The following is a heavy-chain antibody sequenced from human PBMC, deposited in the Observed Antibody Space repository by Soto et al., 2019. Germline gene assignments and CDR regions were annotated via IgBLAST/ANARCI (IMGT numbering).Heavy chain of an antibody. J-gene: IGHJ6*02. Sequence: QITLKESGPTLVKPTQTLTLTCTFSGFSLSTSGVGVGWIRQPPGKALEWLVLIYWDDDKRYSPSLKSRLTITKDTTKNQVVLTMTRMDPVDAPTYYCAHDQTLPAAAGIFYYDGMEVWGQGTTVTVSS. V-gene: IGHV2-5*02. CDR2: IYWDDDK. D-gene: IGHD6-13*01. CDR3: AHDQTLPAAAGIFYYDGMEV. CDR1: GFSLSTSGVG.